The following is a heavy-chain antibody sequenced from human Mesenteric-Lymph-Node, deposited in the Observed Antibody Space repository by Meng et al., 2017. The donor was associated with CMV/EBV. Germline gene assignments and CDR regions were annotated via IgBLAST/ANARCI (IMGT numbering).Heavy chain of an antibody. V-gene: IGHV1-18*01. CDR3: ARGSVNWFDP. CDR2: ISTYNGNT. Sequence: SFKASGYTFNNSGISWVRQAPGQGLEWLGWISTYNGNTNYAQKFQGRVTMTTDTSTTTAYMELRSLTSDDTAIYYCARGSVNWFDPWGQGTLVTVSS. J-gene: IGHJ5*02. CDR1: GYTFNNSG.